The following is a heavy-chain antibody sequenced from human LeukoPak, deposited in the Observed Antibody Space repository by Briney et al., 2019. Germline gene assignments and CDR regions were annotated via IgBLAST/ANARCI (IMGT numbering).Heavy chain of an antibody. CDR3: ARGQGGNYYLNYLDY. D-gene: IGHD1-26*01. CDR1: GGSFSTYY. J-gene: IGHJ4*02. Sequence: KSSETLSLTCTVTGGSFSTYYWSWLRQPPGKGLEWIGHFYYSGSTDYNPSLKSRVTISVDTSRNQFSLKLTSVSAADTAVYYCARGQGGNYYLNYLDYWGRGALVTVSS. CDR2: FYYSGST. V-gene: IGHV4-59*01.